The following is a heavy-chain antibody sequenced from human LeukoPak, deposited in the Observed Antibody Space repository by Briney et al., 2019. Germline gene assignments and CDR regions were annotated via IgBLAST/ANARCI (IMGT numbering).Heavy chain of an antibody. Sequence: RGSLRLSCAASGFTVSSTYMNWVRQAPGKGLEWVSAIYTYSGGGTKYADSVKGRFTISTDNSKNTLYLHMNSLRVEDTAIYYCAKERPYCGGDCLDLWGQGTLVTVSS. CDR3: AKERPYCGGDCLDL. CDR1: GFTVSSTY. D-gene: IGHD2-21*02. V-gene: IGHV3-53*01. CDR2: IYTYSGGGT. J-gene: IGHJ5*02.